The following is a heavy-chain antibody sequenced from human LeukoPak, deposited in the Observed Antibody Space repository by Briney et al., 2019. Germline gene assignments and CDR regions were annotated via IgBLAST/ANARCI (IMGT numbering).Heavy chain of an antibody. CDR3: ARNYYDSSGYRPDAFDI. V-gene: IGHV4-4*07. J-gene: IGHJ3*02. D-gene: IGHD3-22*01. CDR2: IYTSGST. CDR1: GGSISSYY. Sequence: LETLSLTCTVSGGSISSYYWSWIRQPAGKGLEWIGRIYTSGSTNYNPSLKSRVTMSVDTSKNQFSLKLSSVTAADTAVYYCARNYYDSSGYRPDAFDIWGQGTMVTVSS.